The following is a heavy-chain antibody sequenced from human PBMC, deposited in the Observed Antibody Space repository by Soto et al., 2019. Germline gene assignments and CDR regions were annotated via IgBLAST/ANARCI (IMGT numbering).Heavy chain of an antibody. CDR2: INHSGST. CDR3: ARGLGITMVREGSNWFDP. Sequence: QVQLQQWGAGLLKPSETLSLSCTVYGGSFSGYYWSWIRQPPGKGLEWIGEINHSGSTNYNPSLKSRVTISVDTSKNQFSLKLSSVTAADTAVYFCARGLGITMVREGSNWFDPWGQGTLVTVSS. CDR1: GGSFSGYY. D-gene: IGHD3-10*01. J-gene: IGHJ5*02. V-gene: IGHV4-34*01.